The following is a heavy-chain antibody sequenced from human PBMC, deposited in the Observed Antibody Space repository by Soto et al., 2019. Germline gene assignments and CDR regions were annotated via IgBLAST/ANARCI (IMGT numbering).Heavy chain of an antibody. CDR1: GFTFSSYG. V-gene: IGHV3-30*18. Sequence: GGSLRLSCAASGFTFSSYGMHWVRQAPGQGLEWVAVISYDGSNKYYADSVKGRFTISRDNSKNTLYLQMNSLRAEDTAVYYCAKDLLGPGRAYGMDVWGQGT. J-gene: IGHJ6*02. CDR2: ISYDGSNK. D-gene: IGHD7-27*01. CDR3: AKDLLGPGRAYGMDV.